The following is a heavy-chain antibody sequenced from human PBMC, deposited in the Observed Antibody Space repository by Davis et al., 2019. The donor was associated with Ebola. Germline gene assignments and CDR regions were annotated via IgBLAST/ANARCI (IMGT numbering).Heavy chain of an antibody. CDR2: ISGSGGST. CDR3: ARVVVGALY. J-gene: IGHJ4*02. V-gene: IGHV3-23*01. CDR1: RFTFSDYV. D-gene: IGHD2-21*01. Sequence: GSLKISCAASRFTFSDYVMNWVRQAPGKGLEWVSAISGSGGSTYYADSVKGRFIISRDNAKNSLYLQMNSLRAEDTAVYYCARVVVGALYWGQGTLVTVSS.